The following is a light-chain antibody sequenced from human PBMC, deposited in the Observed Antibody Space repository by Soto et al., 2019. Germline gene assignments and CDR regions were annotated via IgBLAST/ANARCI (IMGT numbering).Light chain of an antibody. CDR2: AAS. V-gene: IGKV1-12*01. J-gene: IGKJ3*01. CDR1: QAVSSW. Sequence: DVQMTQSPSSVSASVGVRVTITCRASQAVSSWLAWYQQKPGKAPKLLIFAASSVQSGVPSRFSGSGFGTDFTLTISSLQPEDFATYYCQQANSFPFTFGPGTKVDIK. CDR3: QQANSFPFT.